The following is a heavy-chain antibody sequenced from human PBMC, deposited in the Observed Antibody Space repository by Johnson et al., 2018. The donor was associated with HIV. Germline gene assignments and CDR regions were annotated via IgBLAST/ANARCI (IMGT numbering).Heavy chain of an antibody. D-gene: IGHD3-10*01. J-gene: IGHJ3*02. V-gene: IGHV3-30*02. Sequence: QVQLVESGGGVVQPGGSLRLSCAASGFTFSSYGMHWVRQAPGKGLEWVAFIRDDGSNKYYADSVKGRFTISRDNSKNTLYLQMNSLRAEDTAVYYCAKELPRAMVRAIDAFDIWGQGTMVTVSS. CDR3: AKELPRAMVRAIDAFDI. CDR2: IRDDGSNK. CDR1: GFTFSSYG.